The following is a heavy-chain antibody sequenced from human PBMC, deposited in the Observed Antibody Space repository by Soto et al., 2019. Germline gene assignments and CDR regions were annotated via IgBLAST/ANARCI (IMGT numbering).Heavy chain of an antibody. CDR3: AREIVVVAKFYYYYYGMDV. V-gene: IGHV3-7*03. CDR2: IKQDGSEK. D-gene: IGHD2-15*01. CDR1: GFTFSSYW. J-gene: IGHJ6*02. Sequence: GGSLRLSCAASGFTFSSYWMSWVRQAPGKGLEWVANIKQDGSEKYYVDSVKGRFTISRDNAKNSLYLQMNSLRAEDTAVYYCAREIVVVAKFYYYYYGMDVWGQGTTVTVSS.